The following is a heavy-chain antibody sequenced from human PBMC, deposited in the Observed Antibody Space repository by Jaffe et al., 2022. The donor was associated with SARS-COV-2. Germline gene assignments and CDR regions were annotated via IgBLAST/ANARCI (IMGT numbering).Heavy chain of an antibody. D-gene: IGHD3-22*01. CDR2: INGDGRST. CDR1: GFILSGYW. V-gene: IGHV3-74*01. J-gene: IGHJ5*02. CDR3: ARVLSYYDTSGYPDH. Sequence: EVQLVESGGGLVQPGGSLRLSCAASGFILSGYWIHWVRQAPGKGLVWVSRINGDGRSTSYADSVKGRFTVSRDAAKNTVFLQMNSLRAEDTAVYYCARVLSYYDTSGYPDHWGQGTQVTVTS.